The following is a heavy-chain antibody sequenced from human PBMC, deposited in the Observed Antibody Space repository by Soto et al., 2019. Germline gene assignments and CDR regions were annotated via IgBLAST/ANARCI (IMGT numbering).Heavy chain of an antibody. J-gene: IGHJ4*02. V-gene: IGHV3-23*01. CDR3: AKDLGVVYY. CDR2: IDGSGGTT. Sequence: GGSLRLSCAASGFAFSSYAMSWVRQAPGKGLDWVSSIDGSGGTTYYADSVKGRFTISRDNSKNTLYLQMKSLRAEDTAVYYCAKDLGVVYYWGQGTLVTVYS. D-gene: IGHD3-3*01. CDR1: GFAFSSYA.